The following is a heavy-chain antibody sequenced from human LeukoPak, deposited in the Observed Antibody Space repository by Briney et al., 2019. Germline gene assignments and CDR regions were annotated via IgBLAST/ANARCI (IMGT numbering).Heavy chain of an antibody. J-gene: IGHJ5*02. V-gene: IGHV4-34*01. CDR1: GGSFSGHY. CDR3: ARVSIMITFGGVIGITNWFDP. D-gene: IGHD3-16*02. CDR2: INHSGST. Sequence: SETLSLTCAVYGGSFSGHYWSWIRQPPGKGLEWIGEINHSGSTNYNPSLKSRVTISVDTSKNQFSLKLSSVTAADTAVYYCARVSIMITFGGVIGITNWFDPWGQGTLVTVSS.